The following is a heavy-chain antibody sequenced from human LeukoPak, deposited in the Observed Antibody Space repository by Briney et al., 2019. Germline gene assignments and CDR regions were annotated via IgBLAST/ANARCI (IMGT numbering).Heavy chain of an antibody. D-gene: IGHD3-10*01. CDR2: MSSTDGTT. V-gene: IGHV3-23*01. CDR3: TKRGVRGSYYFDH. Sequence: PGGSLRLSWAASGFTFSNFAMTWVRQAPGKGLEWVSTMSSTDGTTFYADSVKGRFTISRDNSKNILYLQMNNLRAEDTAVYHCTKRGVRGSYYFDHWGQGTLVTVSS. CDR1: GFTFSNFA. J-gene: IGHJ4*02.